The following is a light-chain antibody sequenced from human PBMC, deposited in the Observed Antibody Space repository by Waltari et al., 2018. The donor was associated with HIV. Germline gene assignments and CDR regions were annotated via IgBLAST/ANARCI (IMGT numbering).Light chain of an antibody. CDR2: GAS. CDR1: QSVSSSY. V-gene: IGKV3-20*01. J-gene: IGKJ1*01. CDR3: QQYAYSPWT. Sequence: EIVLTQSPGPLSLSPGESATLPCRVSQSVSSSYLAWYQQKPGQAPRLLISGASSRATGIPDRFSGSGSGTDFTLTISRLEPEDFALYFCQQYAYSPWTFGQGTKVEIK.